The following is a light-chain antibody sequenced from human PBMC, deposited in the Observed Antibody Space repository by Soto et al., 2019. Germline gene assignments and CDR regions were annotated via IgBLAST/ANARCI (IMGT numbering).Light chain of an antibody. CDR2: DAS. Sequence: DIQMTQSPSSLSASVGDRVTITCQASQDISNNLSWYQQKPGKAPKLLIYDASTLETRVPSRFSGSGSGTDFTFTISSLQPEDIATYYCQQYDNLPWTFGQGTKVVIK. CDR1: QDISNN. CDR3: QQYDNLPWT. J-gene: IGKJ1*01. V-gene: IGKV1-33*01.